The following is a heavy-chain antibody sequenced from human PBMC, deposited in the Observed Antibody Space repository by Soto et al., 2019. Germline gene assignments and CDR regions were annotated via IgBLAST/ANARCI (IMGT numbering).Heavy chain of an antibody. CDR1: GGTFSTYT. J-gene: IGHJ6*02. V-gene: IGHV1-69*01. CDR3: ARASVAARRRGGFYYDQGMDV. D-gene: IGHD6-6*01. CDR2: IFSIFGTT. Sequence: QVQLVQSGAEVKKPGSSVKVSCKASGGTFSTYTISWVRQAPGQGLEWMGGIFSIFGTTNYAQKFQDRVTITADESTSTAYMELSSLTSQDTAVYFCARASVAARRRGGFYYDQGMDVWGQGTTV.